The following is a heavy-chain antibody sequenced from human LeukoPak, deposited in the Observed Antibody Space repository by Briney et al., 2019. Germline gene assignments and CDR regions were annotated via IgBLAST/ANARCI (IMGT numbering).Heavy chain of an antibody. CDR1: GFTFSSYG. CDR3: AKSNNYGSGSYYNLHYYYYGMDV. Sequence: GGSLRLSCAASGFTFSSYGMHWVRQAPGKGLEWVAVISYDGSNQYYADSVKGRFTISRDNSKNTLYLQMNSLRAEDTAVYYCAKSNNYGSGSYYNLHYYYYGMDVWGQGTTVTVSS. J-gene: IGHJ6*02. CDR2: ISYDGSNQ. V-gene: IGHV3-30*18. D-gene: IGHD3-10*01.